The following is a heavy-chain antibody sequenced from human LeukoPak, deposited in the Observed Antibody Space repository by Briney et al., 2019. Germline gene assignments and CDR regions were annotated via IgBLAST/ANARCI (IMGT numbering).Heavy chain of an antibody. V-gene: IGHV5-10-1*01. CDR1: GYSFTSYW. J-gene: IGHJ6*02. CDR3: AREGYCSSTSPCAYYYYGMDV. CDR2: IDPSDSYT. Sequence: GESLKISCKGSGYSFTSYWISWVRRMPGKGLEWMGRIDPSDSYTNYSPSFQGHVTISADKSISTAYLQWSSLKASDTAMYYCAREGYCSSTSPCAYYYYGMDVWGQGTTVTVSS. D-gene: IGHD2-2*01.